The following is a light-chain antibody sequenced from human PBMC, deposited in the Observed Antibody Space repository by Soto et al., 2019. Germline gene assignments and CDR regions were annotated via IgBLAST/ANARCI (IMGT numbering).Light chain of an antibody. CDR2: GAS. CDR1: QSLSSYY. CDR3: QQYGSSPIT. Sequence: ENVLTQSPGTLYLSPGDRATLXCRASQSLSSYYLAWYQQKPGQAPRLLIYGASRRATGIPDRFNGGGSGTDFTLSISRLEPEDFAVYYCQQYGSSPITFGQGTRLEIK. J-gene: IGKJ5*01. V-gene: IGKV3-20*01.